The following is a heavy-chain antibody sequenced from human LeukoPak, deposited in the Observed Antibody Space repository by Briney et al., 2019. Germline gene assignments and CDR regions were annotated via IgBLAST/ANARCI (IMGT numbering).Heavy chain of an antibody. V-gene: IGHV4-4*02. CDR1: GGSISSSNW. Sequence: SETLSLTCAVSGGSISSSNWWSWVRQPPGKGLEWIGEIYHSGSTNYNPSLKSRVTISVDKSKNQFSLKLSSVTAADTAVYYCARLRYDSSGYYYYFDYWGQGTLVTVSS. J-gene: IGHJ4*02. CDR3: ARLRYDSSGYYYYFDY. CDR2: IYHSGST. D-gene: IGHD3-22*01.